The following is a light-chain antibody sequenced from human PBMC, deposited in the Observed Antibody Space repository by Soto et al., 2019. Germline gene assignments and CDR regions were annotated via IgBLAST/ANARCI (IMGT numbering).Light chain of an antibody. Sequence: DIQMTQSPSSLSASVGDRVTITCRASQSISSYLNWYQQKPGKAPKLLINAASSLQSGVPLRFSGGGSGTDFTLTISYLQTEDFATYYCLQSYSIPYTFGQGTKLEI. V-gene: IGKV1-39*01. CDR2: AAS. J-gene: IGKJ2*01. CDR1: QSISSY. CDR3: LQSYSIPYT.